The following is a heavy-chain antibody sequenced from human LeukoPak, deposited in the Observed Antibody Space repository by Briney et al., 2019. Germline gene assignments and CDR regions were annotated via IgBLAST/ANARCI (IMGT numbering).Heavy chain of an antibody. CDR1: GYTFTGYY. CDR3: ARENFYYSFDY. V-gene: IGHV1-2*06. Sequence: ASAKVSCKASGYTFTGYYIHWVRQAPGQGLEWMGRINPNSGGTNYAQKFQGRVTMTRDTSISTAYMELSRLRSDDTAVYYCARENFYYSFDYWGQGTLVTVSS. D-gene: IGHD4-11*01. J-gene: IGHJ4*02. CDR2: INPNSGGT.